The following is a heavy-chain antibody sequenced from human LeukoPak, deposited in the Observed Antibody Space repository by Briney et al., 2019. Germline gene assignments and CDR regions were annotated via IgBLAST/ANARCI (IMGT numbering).Heavy chain of an antibody. D-gene: IGHD5-18*01. Sequence: PGGSLRLSCAASGFTVSSNYMSWVRQAPGKGLEWVSVIYSGGSTYYADSVKGRFTISRDNSKNTLYLQMNSLRAEDTAVYYCARDGYSYGGDYYYYMDVWGKGTTVTVSS. V-gene: IGHV3-53*01. J-gene: IGHJ6*03. CDR2: IYSGGST. CDR1: GFTVSSNY. CDR3: ARDGYSYGGDYYYYMDV.